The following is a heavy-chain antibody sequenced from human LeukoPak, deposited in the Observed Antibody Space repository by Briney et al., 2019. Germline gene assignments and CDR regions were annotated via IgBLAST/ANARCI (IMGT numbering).Heavy chain of an antibody. D-gene: IGHD6-13*01. CDR2: IKQDGSEK. V-gene: IGHV3-7*04. CDR3: ARDARWYSSSWSTGDYYYYYYGMDV. J-gene: IGHJ6*02. CDR1: GFTFSTYW. Sequence: GGSLRLSCVASGFTFSTYWMSWVRQAPGKGLEWVANIKQDGSEKYYVDSVKGRFTISRDNAKNSLYLQMNSLRAEDTAVYYCARDARWYSSSWSTGDYYYYYYGMDVWGQGTTVTVSS.